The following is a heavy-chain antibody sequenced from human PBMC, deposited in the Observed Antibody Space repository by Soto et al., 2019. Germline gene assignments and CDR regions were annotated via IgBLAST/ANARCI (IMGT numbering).Heavy chain of an antibody. CDR2: VFSSGSS. V-gene: IGHV4-59*08. Sequence: QVQLQESGPGLLKPSETLSLTCTISGASTGGYYWSWIRQSPGRGLEWIGYVFSSGSSNYSPTMQGRAALLTDPSKQQFFLKLSSVTATDTALYYRARHWWSSGSYLVFDSWGQGTQVTVSS. J-gene: IGHJ4*02. CDR3: ARHWWSSGSYLVFDS. D-gene: IGHD6-19*01. CDR1: GASTGGYY.